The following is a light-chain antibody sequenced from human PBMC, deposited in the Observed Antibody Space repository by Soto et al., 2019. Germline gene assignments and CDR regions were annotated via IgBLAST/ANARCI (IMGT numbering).Light chain of an antibody. J-gene: IGKJ5*01. V-gene: IGKV3-20*01. CDR2: DAS. Sequence: EIGLNQSPGTVSFYPGERATLSCRASERIPSGFLAWYQQKHGQAPRLLMYDASGRAPGTPDRFSGRGSGTDFTLSISRLEPEDFAVYYCQQFRNSGITFGQGTRLEIK. CDR3: QQFRNSGIT. CDR1: ERIPSGF.